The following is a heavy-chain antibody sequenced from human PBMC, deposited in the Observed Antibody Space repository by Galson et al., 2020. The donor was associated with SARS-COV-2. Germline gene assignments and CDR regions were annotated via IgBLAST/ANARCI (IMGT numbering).Heavy chain of an antibody. J-gene: IGHJ5*02. Sequence: ASVKVSCKVSGYTLTELSMHWVRQAPGKGLEWMGGFDPEDGETIYAQKFQGRVTMTEDTSTDTAYMELSSLRSEDTAVYYCATGDPMFRGGWFDPWGQGTLVTVSS. D-gene: IGHD3-10*01. CDR1: GYTLTELS. CDR2: FDPEDGET. CDR3: ATGDPMFRGGWFDP. V-gene: IGHV1-24*01.